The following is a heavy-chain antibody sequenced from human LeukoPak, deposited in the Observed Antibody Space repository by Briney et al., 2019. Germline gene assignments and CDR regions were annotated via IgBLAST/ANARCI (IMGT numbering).Heavy chain of an antibody. V-gene: IGHV1-46*01. J-gene: IGHJ4*02. CDR1: GYTFTGYY. Sequence: ASVKVSCKASGYTFTGYYMHWVRQAPGQGLEWMGRINPSGGSTSYAQKFQGRVTMTRDTSTSTVYMELSSLRSEDTAVYYCARGPPYDILTGYYNLWGGHFDYWGQGTLVTVSS. CDR2: INPSGGST. CDR3: ARGPPYDILTGYYNLWGGHFDY. D-gene: IGHD3-9*01.